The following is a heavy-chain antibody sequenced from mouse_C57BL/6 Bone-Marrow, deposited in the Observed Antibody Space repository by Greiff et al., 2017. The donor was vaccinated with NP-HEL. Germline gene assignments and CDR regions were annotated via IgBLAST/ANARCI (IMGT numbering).Heavy chain of an antibody. Sequence: LVASGAELVKPGASVKISCKASGYAFRSYWMNWVKQRPGKGLEWIGQIYPGDGDTNYNGQFKGKATLTADKSSSTAYMQLSSLTSEDSAVYFCARGGLTDYWGQGTTLTVSS. CDR1: GYAFRSYW. D-gene: IGHD3-1*01. J-gene: IGHJ2*01. CDR3: ARGGLTDY. CDR2: IYPGDGDT. V-gene: IGHV1-80*01.